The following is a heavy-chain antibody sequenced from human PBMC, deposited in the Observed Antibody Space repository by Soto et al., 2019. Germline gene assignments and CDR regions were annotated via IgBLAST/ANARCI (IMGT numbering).Heavy chain of an antibody. CDR3: AKVMVKNWFDP. CDR1: GFTFRNYA. Sequence: GGSLRLSCIASGFTFRNYAMAWVRQAPGEDLEWVSAISGSGGSTYYADSVKGRFTISRDNSKNTLYLQMSSLRAEDTAVYYCAKVMVKNWFDPWGQGTLVTVSS. D-gene: IGHD5-18*01. CDR2: ISGSGGST. V-gene: IGHV3-23*01. J-gene: IGHJ5*02.